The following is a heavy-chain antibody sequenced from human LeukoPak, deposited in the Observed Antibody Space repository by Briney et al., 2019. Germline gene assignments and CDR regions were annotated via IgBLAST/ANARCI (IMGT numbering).Heavy chain of an antibody. V-gene: IGHV3-21*01. CDR3: ARGSRFGVVGRDAFDI. CDR1: GFTFSRYS. D-gene: IGHD3-3*01. CDR2: ISISSNYI. Sequence: GGSLRLSCAASGFTFSRYSMNWVRQAPGKGLEWVSSISISSNYIYYADSVKGRFTVSRDNAKNSLYLQVNSLRAEDTAVYYCARGSRFGVVGRDAFDIWGQGTVVTVSS. J-gene: IGHJ3*02.